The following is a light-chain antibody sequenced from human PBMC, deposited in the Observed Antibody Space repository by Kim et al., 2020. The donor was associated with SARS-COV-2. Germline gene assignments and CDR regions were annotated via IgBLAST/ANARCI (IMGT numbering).Light chain of an antibody. CDR2: AAS. CDR1: QSISSY. Sequence: DIQMTQSPSSLSASVGDRVTITCRASQSISSYLDWYQQKPGKAPKPLIYAASSLQSGVPSRFSGSGSGTDFTLTISSLQPEDFATYYCQQYYSNPRTFGQGTKVDIK. J-gene: IGKJ1*01. V-gene: IGKV1-39*01. CDR3: QQYYSNPRT.